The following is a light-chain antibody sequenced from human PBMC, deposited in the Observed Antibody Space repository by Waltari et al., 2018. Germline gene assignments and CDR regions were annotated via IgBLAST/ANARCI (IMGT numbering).Light chain of an antibody. J-gene: IGKJ5*01. CDR1: HALFYTSNNNNY. Sequence: DIVMTQSPDSLAVSLGERATINCKSSHALFYTSNNNNYLAWYQQKPGQPPKLLIHWASSGEAVVPDRFSGRGSGTGFSLTISSMQAEDVAVYYCQQYYKSPLTFCQGTRRG. V-gene: IGKV4-1*01. CDR2: WAS. CDR3: QQYYKSPLT.